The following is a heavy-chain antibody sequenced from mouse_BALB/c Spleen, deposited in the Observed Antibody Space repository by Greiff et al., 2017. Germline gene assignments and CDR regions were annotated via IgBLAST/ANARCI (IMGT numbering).Heavy chain of an antibody. D-gene: IGHD1-1*01. CDR3: TRRYYYGSRYFDY. CDR1: GFTFSNYW. CDR2: IRLKSNNYAT. J-gene: IGHJ2*01. Sequence: EVKVEESGGGLVQPGGSMKLSCVASGFTFSNYWMNWVRQSPEKGLEWVAEIRLKSNNYATHYAESVKGRFTISRDDSKSSVYLQMNNLRAEDTGIYYCTRRYYYGSRYFDYWGQGTTLTVSS. V-gene: IGHV6-6*02.